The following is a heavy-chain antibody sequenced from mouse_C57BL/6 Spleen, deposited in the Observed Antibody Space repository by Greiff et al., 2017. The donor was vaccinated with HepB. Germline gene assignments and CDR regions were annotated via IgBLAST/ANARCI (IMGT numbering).Heavy chain of an antibody. V-gene: IGHV1-80*01. CDR3: ARGGKTIYYHAY. CDR2: IYPGDGDT. D-gene: IGHD2-1*01. J-gene: IGHJ3*01. CDR1: GYAFSSYW. Sequence: QVQLQQSGAELVKPGASVKISCKASGYAFSSYWMNWVKQRPGKGLEWIGQIYPGDGDTNYNGKFKGKATLTADKSSSTAYMQLSSLTSEDSAVYFCARGGKTIYYHAYWGQGTLVTVSA.